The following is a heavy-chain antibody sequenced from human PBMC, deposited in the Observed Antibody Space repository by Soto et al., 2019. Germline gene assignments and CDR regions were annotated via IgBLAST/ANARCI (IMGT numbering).Heavy chain of an antibody. V-gene: IGHV3-30-3*01. D-gene: IGHD6-13*01. J-gene: IGHJ4*02. Sequence: QVQLVESGGDVIQHGRSLRLSCIVSGFSFSNYAMHWVRQAPGKGLEWVAVISYDGTTKYYAGSVRGRYSISRDNPENTLFLQMNSLRPEDTAVYYCASQHDNKSTWYRFGYWGQGTLVTVSS. CDR2: ISYDGTTK. CDR1: GFSFSNYA. CDR3: ASQHDNKSTWYRFGY.